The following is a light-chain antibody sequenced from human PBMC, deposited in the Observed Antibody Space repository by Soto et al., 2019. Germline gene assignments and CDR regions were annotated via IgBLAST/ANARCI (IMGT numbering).Light chain of an antibody. Sequence: LTQPPSASGSPGQSVTISCTGTSSDVGGYNFVSWYQQHPGKAPKLMIYEVTKRPSGVPDRFSGSKSGNTASLTVSGLQAEDEADYYCSSYLGINNYVFGTGTKVTVL. CDR2: EVT. CDR1: SSDVGGYNF. V-gene: IGLV2-8*01. J-gene: IGLJ1*01. CDR3: SSYLGINNYV.